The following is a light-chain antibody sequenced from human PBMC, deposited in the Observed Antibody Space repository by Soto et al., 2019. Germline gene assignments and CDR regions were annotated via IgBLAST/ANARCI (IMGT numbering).Light chain of an antibody. V-gene: IGLV2-14*01. J-gene: IGLJ2*01. CDR3: SSYTSSSTLKV. Sequence: QSALTRAASVSGSPGQSITISCTGTSSDVGGYNYVSWYQQHPGKAPKLMIYDVSNRPSGVSNRFSGSKSGNTASLTISGHQPEDEADYYCSSYTSSSTLKVFGGGTKLTVL. CDR1: SSDVGGYNY. CDR2: DVS.